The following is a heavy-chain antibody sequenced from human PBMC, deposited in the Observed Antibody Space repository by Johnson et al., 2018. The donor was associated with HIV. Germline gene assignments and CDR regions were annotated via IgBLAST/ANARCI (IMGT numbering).Heavy chain of an antibody. CDR1: GFTFSSYW. CDR2: INSDGSST. J-gene: IGHJ3*02. CDR3: AREGGVTMVDGFDI. V-gene: IGHV3-74*01. D-gene: IGHD3-10*01. Sequence: VQLVESGGGLVQPGGSLRLSCAASGFTFSSYWMHWVRQAPGKGLVWVSRINSDGSSTSYAESVKGRFTISTDNAKNSLYLQMNSLRAEDTAVYYCAREGGVTMVDGFDIWGQGTMVTVSS.